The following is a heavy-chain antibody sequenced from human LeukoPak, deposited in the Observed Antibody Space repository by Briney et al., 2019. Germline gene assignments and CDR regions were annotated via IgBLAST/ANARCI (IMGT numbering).Heavy chain of an antibody. Sequence: GGSLRLSCAASGFTFSSYAMSWVRQAPGKGLEWVSAISGSGGSTYYADSVKGRFTISSDNSKNTLYLQMNSLRAEDTAVYYCAKKPRQWLVLVYFDYWGQGTLVTVSS. V-gene: IGHV3-23*01. CDR3: AKKPRQWLVLVYFDY. CDR1: GFTFSSYA. D-gene: IGHD6-19*01. CDR2: ISGSGGST. J-gene: IGHJ4*02.